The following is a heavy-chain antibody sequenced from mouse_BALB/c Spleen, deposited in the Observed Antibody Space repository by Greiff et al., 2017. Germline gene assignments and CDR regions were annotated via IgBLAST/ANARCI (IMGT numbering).Heavy chain of an antibody. CDR3: ARYVENYFDY. J-gene: IGHJ2*01. Sequence: EVKVVESGGGLVQPGGSRKLSCAASGFTFSSFGMHWVRQAPEKGLEWVAYISSGSSTIYYADTVKGRFTISRDNPKNTLFLQMTSLRSEDTAMYYCARYVENYFDYWGQGTTLTVSS. V-gene: IGHV5-17*02. CDR1: GFTFSSFG. CDR2: ISSGSSTI.